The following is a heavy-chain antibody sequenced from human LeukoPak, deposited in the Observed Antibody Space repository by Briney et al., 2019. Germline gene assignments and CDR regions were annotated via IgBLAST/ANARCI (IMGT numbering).Heavy chain of an antibody. CDR2: ISYDGSNK. V-gene: IGHV3-30*18. CDR1: GFTFSSYG. J-gene: IGHJ4*02. CDR3: AKGGYFLYY. Sequence: PGGSLRLSCAASGFTFSSYGMHWVRQAPGKGLEWVAVISYDGSNKYYADSVKGRFTISRDNSKNTLYLQMNSLRAEDTAVYYCAKGGYFLYYWGQGTLVTVSS. D-gene: IGHD2/OR15-2a*01.